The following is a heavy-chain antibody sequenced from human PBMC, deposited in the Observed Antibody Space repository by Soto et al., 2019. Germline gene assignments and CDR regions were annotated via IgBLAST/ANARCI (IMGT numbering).Heavy chain of an antibody. J-gene: IGHJ6*03. CDR3: ARDSGSGSYYYYYMDV. CDR1: GFTVSSNY. CDR2: IYSGGST. Sequence: GGSLRLSCAASGFTVSSNYMSWVRQAPGKGLEWVSVIYSGGSTYYADSVKGRFTISRDNSKNTLYLQMNSLRAEDTAVYYCARDSGSGSYYYYYMDVWGKGTTVTVSS. D-gene: IGHD3-10*01. V-gene: IGHV3-53*01.